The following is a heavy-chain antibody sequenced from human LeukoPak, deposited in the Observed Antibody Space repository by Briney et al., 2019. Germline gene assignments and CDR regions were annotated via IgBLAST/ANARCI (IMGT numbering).Heavy chain of an antibody. CDR3: ARDLPPAPWNGMDV. CDR1: GFTFGDYA. J-gene: IGHJ6*02. Sequence: GRSLRLSCTASGFTFGDYAMSWFRQAPGKGLEWVGFIRSKAYGGTTEYAASVKGRFTISRDDSKSIAYLQMNSLKTEDTAVYYCARDLPPAPWNGMDVWGQGTTVTVSS. D-gene: IGHD2-2*01. V-gene: IGHV3-49*03. CDR2: IRSKAYGGTT.